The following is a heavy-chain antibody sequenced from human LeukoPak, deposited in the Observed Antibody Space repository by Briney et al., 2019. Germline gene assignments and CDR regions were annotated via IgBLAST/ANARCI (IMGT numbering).Heavy chain of an antibody. Sequence: GGSLRLSCADSGCTFSSYAMSWVRQAPGKGLEWVSAISGSGGSTYYADSVKGRFTISRDNSKNTLYLQMNSLRAGDTAVYYCANRPVVPADNWYFDLWGRGTLVTVSS. CDR3: ANRPVVPADNWYFDL. V-gene: IGHV3-23*01. CDR2: ISGSGGST. CDR1: GCTFSSYA. J-gene: IGHJ2*01. D-gene: IGHD2-2*01.